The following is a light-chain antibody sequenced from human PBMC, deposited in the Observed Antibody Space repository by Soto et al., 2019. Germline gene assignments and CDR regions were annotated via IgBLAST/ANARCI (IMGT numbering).Light chain of an antibody. Sequence: DIQMTQSPSTLPATAGDRGTITCRASQSISSWLAWYQHKPGKAPKLLIYDASNLDSGVPSRFSGSGSGTEFSLTISNLQPDDCATYYCQQYENYWTFGQGTKVDIK. CDR2: DAS. CDR1: QSISSW. J-gene: IGKJ1*01. V-gene: IGKV1-5*01. CDR3: QQYENYWT.